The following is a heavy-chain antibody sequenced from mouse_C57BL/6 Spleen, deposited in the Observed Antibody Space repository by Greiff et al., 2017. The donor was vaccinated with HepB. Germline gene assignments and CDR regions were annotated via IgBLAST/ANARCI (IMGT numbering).Heavy chain of an antibody. CDR2: ISSGGSYT. J-gene: IGHJ2*01. D-gene: IGHD1-1*01. CDR1: GFTFSSYG. V-gene: IGHV5-6*02. CDR3: ARQSDYYGSTPDY. Sequence: EVKLEESGGDLVKPGGSLKLSCAASGFTFSSYGMSWVRQTPDKRLEWVATISSGGSYTYYPDSLKGRFTISRDNAKNTLYLQMSSLKSEDTAMYYCARQSDYYGSTPDYWGQGTTLTVSS.